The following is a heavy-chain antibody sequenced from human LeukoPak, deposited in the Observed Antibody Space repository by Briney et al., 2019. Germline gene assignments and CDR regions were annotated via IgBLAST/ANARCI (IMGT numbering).Heavy chain of an antibody. D-gene: IGHD3-10*01. Sequence: ASVKVSCKASGYTFNTYGITWVRQAPGQGLEWMGWISAYNGNTNYAQKLQGRVTMTTDTSTSTAYMELRSLRSDDTAVYYCAREVTMVRGVIGYWYFDLWGRGTLVTVSS. V-gene: IGHV1-18*01. CDR2: ISAYNGNT. J-gene: IGHJ2*01. CDR1: GYTFNTYG. CDR3: AREVTMVRGVIGYWYFDL.